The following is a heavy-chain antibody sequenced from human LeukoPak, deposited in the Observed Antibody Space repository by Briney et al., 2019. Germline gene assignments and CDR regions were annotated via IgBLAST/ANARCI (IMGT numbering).Heavy chain of an antibody. J-gene: IGHJ4*02. CDR1: GGSFSGYY. CDR2: INHSGST. D-gene: IGHD1-26*01. Sequence: PSETLSLTCAVYGGSFSGYYWSWIRQPPGKGLEWIGEINHSGSTNYNPSLRSRVTISVDTPKNQFSLKLSSVTAADTAVYYCARGTGTGIVGATDFDYWGQGTLVTVSS. V-gene: IGHV4-34*01. CDR3: ARGTGTGIVGATDFDY.